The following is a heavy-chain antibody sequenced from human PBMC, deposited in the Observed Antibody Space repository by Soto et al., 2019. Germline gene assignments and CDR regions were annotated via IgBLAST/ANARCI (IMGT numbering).Heavy chain of an antibody. CDR1: GFTFSSYA. V-gene: IGHV3-64*01. J-gene: IGHJ4*02. CDR2: ISSNGGST. D-gene: IGHD5-12*01. Sequence: GGSLRLSCAASGFTFSSYAMHWVRQAPGKGLEYVSAISSNGGSTYYANSVKGRFTISRDNSKNTLYLQMGSLRAEDMAVYYCATGGGGYSGYDLLPLDYWGQGTLVTVSS. CDR3: ATGGGGYSGYDLLPLDY.